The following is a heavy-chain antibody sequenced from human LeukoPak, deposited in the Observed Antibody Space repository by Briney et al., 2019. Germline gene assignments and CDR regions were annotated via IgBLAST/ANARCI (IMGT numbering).Heavy chain of an antibody. Sequence: ASVKVSCKASGYTFTGYYMHWVRQAPGQGLEWMGWINPNSGGTSYAQKFQGRVTMTRDTSISTAYMELSRLRSDDTAVYYCARDHGYGDYEGYWGQGTLVTVSS. V-gene: IGHV1-2*02. D-gene: IGHD4-17*01. CDR3: ARDHGYGDYEGY. CDR1: GYTFTGYY. J-gene: IGHJ4*02. CDR2: INPNSGGT.